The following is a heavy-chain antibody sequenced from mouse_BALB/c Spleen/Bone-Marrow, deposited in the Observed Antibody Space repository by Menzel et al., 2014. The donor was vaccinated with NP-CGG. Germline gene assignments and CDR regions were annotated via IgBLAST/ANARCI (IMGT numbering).Heavy chain of an antibody. J-gene: IGHJ3*01. CDR1: GYTFTDYA. D-gene: IGHD3-2*01. CDR2: ISTYSGNT. Sequence: QVTLKVCGPELVRPGVSVKISCKGSGYTFTDYAMHWVKQSHAKSLEWIGVISTYSGNTNYNQKFKGKATMTVDKSSSTAYMELARLTSEDSAIYYCARGRQLGLRSFAYWGQGTLVTVSA. CDR3: ARGRQLGLRSFAY. V-gene: IGHV1-67*01.